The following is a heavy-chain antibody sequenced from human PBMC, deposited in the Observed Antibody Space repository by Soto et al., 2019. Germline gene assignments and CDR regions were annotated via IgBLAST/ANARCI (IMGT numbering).Heavy chain of an antibody. CDR3: AREQSASLTNYY. CDR2: IWYDGSNK. D-gene: IGHD4-17*01. Sequence: QVQLLESGGGVVQPGRSLRLSCAASGFTFSSYGMHWVRQAPGKGLEWVAVIWYDGSNKYYADSVKGRFTISRDNSKNTLYVPMNSLRAEDTAVYYCAREQSASLTNYYWGQGTLVTVYS. CDR1: GFTFSSYG. J-gene: IGHJ4*02. V-gene: IGHV3-33*01.